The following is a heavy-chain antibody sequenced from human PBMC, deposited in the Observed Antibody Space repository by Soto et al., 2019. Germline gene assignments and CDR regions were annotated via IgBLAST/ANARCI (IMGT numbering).Heavy chain of an antibody. V-gene: IGHV3-11*01. J-gene: IGHJ3*02. CDR1: GFTFSDYY. CDR3: ARPKVSYSSHDAFDI. CDR2: ISSSGSTI. Sequence: GGSLRLSCAASGFTFSDYYMSWIRQAPGKGLEWVSYISSSGSTIYYADSVKGRFTISRDNAKNSLYLQMNSLRAEDTAVYYCARPKVSYSSHDAFDIWGQGTMVTVSS. D-gene: IGHD6-13*01.